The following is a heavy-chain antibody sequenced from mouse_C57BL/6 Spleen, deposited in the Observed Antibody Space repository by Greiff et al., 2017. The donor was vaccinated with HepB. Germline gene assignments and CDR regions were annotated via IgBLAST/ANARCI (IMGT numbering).Heavy chain of an antibody. CDR1: GFNIKDDY. Sequence: EVKLVESGAELVRPGASVKLSCTASGFNIKDDYMHWVKQRPEQGLEWIGWIDPENGDTEYASKFQGKATITADTSSNTAYLQLSSLTSEDTAVYYCTQSTYYYGSSYGYWGQGTTLTVSS. CDR2: IDPENGDT. J-gene: IGHJ2*01. CDR3: TQSTYYYGSSYGY. V-gene: IGHV14-4*01. D-gene: IGHD1-1*01.